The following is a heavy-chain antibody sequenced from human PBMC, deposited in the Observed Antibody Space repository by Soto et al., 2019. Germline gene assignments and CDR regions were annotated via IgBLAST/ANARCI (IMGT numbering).Heavy chain of an antibody. CDR2: IIPILGIA. CDR3: AGTTMLVDLGDAFDI. V-gene: IGHV1-69*02. CDR1: GGTFSSYT. Sequence: QVQLVQSGAEVKKPGSSVKVSCKASGGTFSSYTISWVRQAPGQGLEWMGRIIPILGIANYAQKFQGRVTTPADKSASTAYMELSSLKSADTAVYYCAGTTMLVDLGDAFDIWGQGTMVTVSS. J-gene: IGHJ3*02. D-gene: IGHD3-22*01.